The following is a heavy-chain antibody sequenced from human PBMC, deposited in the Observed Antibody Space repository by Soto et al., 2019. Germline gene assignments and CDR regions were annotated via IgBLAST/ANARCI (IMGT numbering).Heavy chain of an antibody. V-gene: IGHV3-53*01. Sequence: GGSLRLSCAASGFTVSGDYVSWVRQAPGKGLECVSVIHFGGNTYYADSVKGRFTVSRDNSKNTLYLQMNSLTVEDTAIYFCTKVSPQWLVHDYWGQGTLVTVSS. CDR1: GFTVSGDY. J-gene: IGHJ4*02. CDR3: TKVSPQWLVHDY. CDR2: IHFGGNT. D-gene: IGHD6-19*01.